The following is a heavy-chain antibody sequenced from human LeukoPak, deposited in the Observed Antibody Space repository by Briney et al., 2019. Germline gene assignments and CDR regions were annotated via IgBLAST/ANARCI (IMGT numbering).Heavy chain of an antibody. D-gene: IGHD2-15*01. Sequence: SETLSLTCAVYGGSFSGYYWSWIRQPPGKGLEWIGEINHSGSTNNNPSLKSRVTISVDTSKNQFSLKLSSVTAADTAVYYCAREIVVVVAATDSYYFDYWGQGTLVTVSS. J-gene: IGHJ4*02. CDR3: AREIVVVVAATDSYYFDY. CDR2: INHSGST. V-gene: IGHV4-34*01. CDR1: GGSFSGYY.